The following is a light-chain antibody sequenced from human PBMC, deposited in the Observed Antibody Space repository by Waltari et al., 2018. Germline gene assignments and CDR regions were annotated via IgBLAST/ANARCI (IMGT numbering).Light chain of an antibody. CDR1: HSVGRS. J-gene: IGKJ1*01. V-gene: IGKV3-20*01. Sequence: EIVLTQSPGTLSLSPGERATLSCRASHSVGRSLGWYQQKPGQAPRLLIYGASTRATGVPDRFSGSGSGTVFSLTISRLEPEDFAVYYCQKYERLPATFGQGTRVEIK. CDR3: QKYERLPAT. CDR2: GAS.